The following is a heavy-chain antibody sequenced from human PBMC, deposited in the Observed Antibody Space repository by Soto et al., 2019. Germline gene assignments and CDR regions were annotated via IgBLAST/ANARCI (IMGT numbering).Heavy chain of an antibody. J-gene: IGHJ4*02. V-gene: IGHV1-69*01. Sequence: QVQLVQSGAEVKKPGSSVKVSCKASGGTFSSYAISWVRQAPGQGLEWMGGIIPIFGTANYAQKFQGRVTITADESTSTAYMERSSLRSEDTAVYYCAGYYYDSSGYYSPFDYWGKGTLVTVSS. CDR3: AGYYYDSSGYYSPFDY. CDR1: GGTFSSYA. CDR2: IIPIFGTA. D-gene: IGHD3-22*01.